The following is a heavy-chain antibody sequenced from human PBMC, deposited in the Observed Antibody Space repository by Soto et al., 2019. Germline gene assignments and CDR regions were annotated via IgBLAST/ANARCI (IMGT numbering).Heavy chain of an antibody. D-gene: IGHD3-22*01. Sequence: SETLSLTCTVSGGSISSYYWSWIRQPAGKGLEWIGRIYTSGSTNYNPSLKSRVTMSVDTSKNQFSLKLSSVTAADTALYYCARGTDLYDSSNFDYGGQGTLVTVSS. CDR2: IYTSGST. CDR3: ARGTDLYDSSNFDY. CDR1: GGSISSYY. J-gene: IGHJ4*02. V-gene: IGHV4-4*07.